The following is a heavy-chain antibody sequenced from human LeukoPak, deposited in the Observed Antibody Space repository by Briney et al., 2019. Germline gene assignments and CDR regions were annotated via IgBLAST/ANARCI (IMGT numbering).Heavy chain of an antibody. J-gene: IGHJ4*02. Sequence: SGGPLRLSCAASGFTFIKAWMAWVRQAPGKGLEGVGRIKAKAHGGTIEYAAPVKGRFTISRGDSKNTLYLQMNSLKTEDTAVYYCTTDGVGVEGATYDNWGQGTLVSVSS. CDR2: IKAKAHGGTI. V-gene: IGHV3-15*01. D-gene: IGHD1-26*01. CDR3: TTDGVGVEGATYDN. CDR1: GFTFIKAW.